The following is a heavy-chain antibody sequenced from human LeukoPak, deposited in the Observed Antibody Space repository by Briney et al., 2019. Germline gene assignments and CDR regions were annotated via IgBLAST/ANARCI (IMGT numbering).Heavy chain of an antibody. CDR1: GFTFSSYG. V-gene: IGHV3-23*01. J-gene: IGHJ5*02. D-gene: IGHD3-10*01. Sequence: PGGSLRLSCAASGFTFSSYGMHWVRQAPGKGLEWVSGSGRDGATYYVDSVKGRFIISRDDSKNTVYLQMNSLRADDTAVYYCANLEITMIRGPWGQGTLVTVFS. CDR2: SGRDGAT. CDR3: ANLEITMIRGP.